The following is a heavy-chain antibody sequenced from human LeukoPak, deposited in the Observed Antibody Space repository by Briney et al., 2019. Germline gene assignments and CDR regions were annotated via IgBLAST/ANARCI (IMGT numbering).Heavy chain of an antibody. CDR2: ISGGGGST. Sequence: GRSLRLSCAASGFTFSSYAMSWVRQAPGKGLEWVSAISGGGGSTYYAASVKGRFTISRDNSKNTLYLQMNSLRAEDTSVYCGAKKFNLMGATVFDYWGQGTLVTVSS. CDR1: GFTFSSYA. CDR3: AKKFNLMGATVFDY. J-gene: IGHJ4*02. D-gene: IGHD1-26*01. V-gene: IGHV3-23*01.